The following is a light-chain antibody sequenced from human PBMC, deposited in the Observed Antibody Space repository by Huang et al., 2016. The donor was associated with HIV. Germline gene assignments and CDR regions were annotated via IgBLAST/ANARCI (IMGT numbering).Light chain of an antibody. CDR3: QQYNKWPPEYT. CDR2: AAS. Sequence: VMMSQSPATLAASPGERVTLSCGASKSVQTNLAWYQQKPGQPPRLLIYAASARATGVTARFAGSGSGTEFTLTIASLQSDDFAVYYCQQYNKWPPEYTFGQGTRLEIK. J-gene: IGKJ2*01. V-gene: IGKV3-15*01. CDR1: KSVQTN.